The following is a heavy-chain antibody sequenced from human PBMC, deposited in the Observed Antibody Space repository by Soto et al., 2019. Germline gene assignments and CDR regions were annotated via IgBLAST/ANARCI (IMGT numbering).Heavy chain of an antibody. CDR3: ARGASSVTTFYFDL. J-gene: IGHJ2*01. Sequence: QVQVVQSGAEVKKPGASVKVSCKASGYTFTSYAMHWVRQAPGQSLEWMGWINPGNGNTRYSQKFQGRVTITRDTSASTAYMELSSLRSEDTAVSYCARGASSVTTFYFDLWGRGTLVTVSS. CDR1: GYTFTSYA. D-gene: IGHD4-17*01. CDR2: INPGNGNT. V-gene: IGHV1-3*01.